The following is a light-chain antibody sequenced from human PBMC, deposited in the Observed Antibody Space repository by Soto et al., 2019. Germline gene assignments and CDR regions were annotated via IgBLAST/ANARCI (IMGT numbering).Light chain of an antibody. J-gene: IGKJ4*01. Sequence: EIVWMQAPGMVSLATGERAALSCGASQSISSSFLAWYQQKPGQAPRLLIYGASSRATGIPDRFSGSGSGTDFTLTISRLEPADFALYYCQQHGVSQGPFGGGTNVDIK. CDR2: GAS. CDR3: QQHGVSQGP. CDR1: QSISSSF. V-gene: IGKV3-20*01.